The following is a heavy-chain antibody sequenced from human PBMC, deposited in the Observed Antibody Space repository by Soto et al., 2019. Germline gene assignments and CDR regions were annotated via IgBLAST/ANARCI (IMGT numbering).Heavy chain of an antibody. CDR1: GYTFTCYY. D-gene: IGHD3-22*01. Sequence: GPSVKVSCQASGYTFTCYYMQLLRQAPGQWREFLGWINPNSGGTNYAQKLQGRVTMTTDTSTSTAYMELRSLRSDDTAVYYCARVSRVGYYYDSSGRDAFDIWGQGTMVTVS. V-gene: IGHV1-2*02. CDR2: INPNSGGT. CDR3: ARVSRVGYYYDSSGRDAFDI. J-gene: IGHJ3*02.